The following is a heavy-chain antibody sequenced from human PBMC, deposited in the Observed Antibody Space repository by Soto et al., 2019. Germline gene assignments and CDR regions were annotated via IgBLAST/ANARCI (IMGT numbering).Heavy chain of an antibody. Sequence: GGSLRLSCAASGFTFSSYWMSWVRQAPGKGLEWVANIKQDGSEKYYVDSVKGRFTISRDNAKNSLYLQMNSLRAEDTAVYYCARDLLSSSWYVWFDPWGQGTLVTVSS. CDR1: GFTFSSYW. CDR3: ARDLLSSSWYVWFDP. CDR2: IKQDGSEK. J-gene: IGHJ5*02. D-gene: IGHD6-13*01. V-gene: IGHV3-7*01.